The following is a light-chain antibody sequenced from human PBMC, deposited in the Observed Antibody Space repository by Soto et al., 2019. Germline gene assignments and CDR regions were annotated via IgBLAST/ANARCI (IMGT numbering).Light chain of an antibody. CDR1: SSDVGSHNY. CDR2: EVS. Sequence: QSALTQPASVSGSPGQSITISCTGTSSDVGSHNYVSWYQQHPGQAPKLMIYEVSHRPSGVSDRFSGSKSGNTASLTISGLQAEDEADYYCSSYISSSILDVFGGGTQLTVL. V-gene: IGLV2-14*01. CDR3: SSYISSSILDV. J-gene: IGLJ3*02.